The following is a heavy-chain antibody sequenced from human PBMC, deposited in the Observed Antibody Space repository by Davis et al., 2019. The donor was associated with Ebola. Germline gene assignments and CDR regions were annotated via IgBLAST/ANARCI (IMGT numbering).Heavy chain of an antibody. CDR2: ITDGGDRT. CDR3: AKWHSDWETFDI. J-gene: IGHJ3*02. D-gene: IGHD6-19*01. Sequence: PGGSLRLSCAASGFTFRSHKMTWVRQAAGKGLEFVSAITDGGDRTSYADSVKGRFTISRDNSKNALFLQMNSLGAEDTALYYCAKWHSDWETFDIWGQGTVVTVSA. V-gene: IGHV3-23*01. CDR1: GFTFRSHK.